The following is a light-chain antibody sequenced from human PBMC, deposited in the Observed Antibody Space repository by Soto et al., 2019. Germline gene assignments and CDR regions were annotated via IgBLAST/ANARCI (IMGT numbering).Light chain of an antibody. CDR3: CSYAGSSTPVV. CDR1: SSDVGSYNL. J-gene: IGLJ2*01. Sequence: QSALTQPASVPGSPGQSITIACTGTSSDVGSYNLVSWYQQHPGKAPKLMIYEVSKRPSGVSNRFSGSKSGNTASLTISGLQAEDEADYYCCSYAGSSTPVVFGGGTKVTVL. V-gene: IGLV2-23*02. CDR2: EVS.